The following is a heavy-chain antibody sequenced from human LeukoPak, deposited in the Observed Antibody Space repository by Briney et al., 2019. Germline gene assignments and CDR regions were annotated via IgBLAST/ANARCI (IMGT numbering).Heavy chain of an antibody. CDR3: AKESGYDVDLEY. CDR2: INLHVRTT. V-gene: IGHV3-74*03. D-gene: IGHD5-12*01. Sequence: SLINLHVRTTTYPDSVKGRFPISRDNAKNTLYLQMPSLRVEDTALYYCAKESGYDVDLEYWGQGALVTVSS. J-gene: IGHJ4*02.